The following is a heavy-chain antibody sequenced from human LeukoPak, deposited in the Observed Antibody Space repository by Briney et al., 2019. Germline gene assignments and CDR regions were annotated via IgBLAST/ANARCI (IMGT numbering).Heavy chain of an antibody. CDR2: INHSGST. CDR1: GGSFSGYY. CDR3: ARVRRGIVVVPAAPPFDY. Sequence: SETLSLTCAVYGGSFSGYYWSWIRQPPGKGLEWIGEINHSGSTNYNPSLKSRVTISVDTSKNQFSLKLSSVTAADTAVYYCARVRRGIVVVPAAPPFDYWGKGTLVTVSS. J-gene: IGHJ4*02. V-gene: IGHV4-34*01. D-gene: IGHD2-2*01.